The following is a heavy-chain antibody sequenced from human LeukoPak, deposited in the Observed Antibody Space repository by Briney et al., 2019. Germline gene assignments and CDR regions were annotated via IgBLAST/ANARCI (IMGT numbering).Heavy chain of an antibody. CDR2: TYYRSKWYN. J-gene: IGHJ6*02. CDR3: ARGWGMDV. Sequence: SQTLSLTCAISGDSFSSNSAAWNWIRQSPSRGLEWLGRTYYRSKWYNEYSVSVQSRLTISSDTSKNQFSLQLNSVTPEDTAVYYCARGWGMDVWGQGTTVTVSS. CDR1: GDSFSSNSAA. V-gene: IGHV6-1*01.